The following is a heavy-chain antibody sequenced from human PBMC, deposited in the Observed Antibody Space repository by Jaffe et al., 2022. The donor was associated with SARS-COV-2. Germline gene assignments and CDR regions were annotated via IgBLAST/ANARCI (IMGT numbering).Heavy chain of an antibody. D-gene: IGHD4-17*01. V-gene: IGHV3-21*01. CDR1: GFTFSSYS. CDR3: ASFHPEDYVNAFDI. Sequence: EVQLVESGGGLVKPGGSLRLSCAASGFTFSSYSMNWVRQAPGKGLEWVSSISSSSSYIYYADSVKGRFTISRDNAKNSLYLQMNSLRAEDTAVYYCASFHPEDYVNAFDIWGQGTMVTVSS. CDR2: ISSSSSYI. J-gene: IGHJ3*02.